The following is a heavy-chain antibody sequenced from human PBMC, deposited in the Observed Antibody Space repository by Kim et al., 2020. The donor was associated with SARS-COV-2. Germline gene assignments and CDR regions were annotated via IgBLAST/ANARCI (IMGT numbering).Heavy chain of an antibody. CDR2: IWYDGSNK. CDR1: GFTFSSYG. CDR3: AKEGLRVRAYGV. V-gene: IGHV3-33*06. Sequence: GGSLRLSCAASGFTFSSYGMHWVRQAPGKGLEWVAVIWYDGSNKYYADSVKGRFTISRDNSKNTLYLQMNSLRAEDTAVYYCAKEGLRVRAYGVWGQGPTVTVSS. J-gene: IGHJ6*02. D-gene: IGHD2-2*01.